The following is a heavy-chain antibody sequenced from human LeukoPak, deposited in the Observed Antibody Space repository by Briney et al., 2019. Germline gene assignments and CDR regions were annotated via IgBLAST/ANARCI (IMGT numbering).Heavy chain of an antibody. V-gene: IGHV3-48*04. D-gene: IGHD3-10*02. Sequence: GGSLRLSCAGSGFTFSSYSMNWVRQAPGKGLEWVSYISSSGSTIYYADSVKGRFTISRDNAKNSLYLQMNSLRAEDTAVYYCAELGITMIGGVWGKGTTVTISS. J-gene: IGHJ6*04. CDR2: ISSSGSTI. CDR1: GFTFSSYS. CDR3: AELGITMIGGV.